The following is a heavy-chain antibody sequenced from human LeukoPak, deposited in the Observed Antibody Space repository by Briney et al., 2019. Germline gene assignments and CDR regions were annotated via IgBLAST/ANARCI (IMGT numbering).Heavy chain of an antibody. D-gene: IGHD5-18*01. CDR1: GFTVSSNY. J-gene: IGHJ4*02. V-gene: IGHV3-66*01. CDR3: ARGSGYSYGYDSLFDY. Sequence: PGGSLRLSCAASGFTVSSNYMSWVRQAPGKELEWVSVIYSGGSTYYADSVKGRFTISRDNSKNTLYLQMNSLRAEDTAVYYCARGSGYSYGYDSLFDYWGQGTLVTVSS. CDR2: IYSGGST.